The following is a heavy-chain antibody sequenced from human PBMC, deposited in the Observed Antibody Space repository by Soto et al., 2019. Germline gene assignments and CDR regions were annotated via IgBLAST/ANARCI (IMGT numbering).Heavy chain of an antibody. CDR2: ISISSTSI. Sequence: GGSLRLSCAASGFTFRNYNMNWVRQAPGKGLEWVSYISISSTSIYYADSVKGRFTISRDNAKNSLSLQMSSLRDEDTAVYYCARDERSGPGGYFFDYWGQGTLVTVSS. J-gene: IGHJ4*02. CDR3: ARDERSGPGGYFFDY. CDR1: GFTFRNYN. D-gene: IGHD3-10*01. V-gene: IGHV3-48*02.